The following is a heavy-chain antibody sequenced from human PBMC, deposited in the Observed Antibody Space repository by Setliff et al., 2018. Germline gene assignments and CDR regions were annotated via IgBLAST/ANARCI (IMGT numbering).Heavy chain of an antibody. CDR2: IIPIFGTA. CDR1: GGTFSSYA. CDR3: ARDTFGRGLNYCYYYMDV. Sequence: SVKVSCKASGGTFSSYAISWVRQAPGQGLEWMGRIIPIFGTANYAQKFQGRVTITADKSTSTAYMELSSLRSEDTAVYYCARDTFGRGLNYCYYYMDVWGKGTTVTVSS. V-gene: IGHV1-69*06. D-gene: IGHD3-3*01. J-gene: IGHJ6*03.